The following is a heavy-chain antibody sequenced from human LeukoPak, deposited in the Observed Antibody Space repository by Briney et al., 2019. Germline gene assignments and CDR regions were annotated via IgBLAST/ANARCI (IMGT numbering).Heavy chain of an antibody. CDR2: TYYRSKWYN. V-gene: IGHV6-1*01. CDR3: AREIRITIFGVVLGMDV. Sequence: SQTLSLTCAISGDSVPSNSAAWTWIRQSPSRGLEWLERTYYRSKWYNDYAVSVKSRITINPDTSKNQFSLQLHSVPPEDTAVYYCAREIRITIFGVVLGMDVWGQGTTVTVSS. J-gene: IGHJ6*02. D-gene: IGHD3-3*01. CDR1: GDSVPSNSAA.